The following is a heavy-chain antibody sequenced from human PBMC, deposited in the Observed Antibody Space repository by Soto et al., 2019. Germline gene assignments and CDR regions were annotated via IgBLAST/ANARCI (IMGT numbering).Heavy chain of an antibody. V-gene: IGHV1-69*13. D-gene: IGHD3-22*01. CDR1: GGTFSSYA. J-gene: IGHJ3*02. Sequence: SVKVSCKASGGTFSSYAISWVRQAPGQGLEWMGGIIPIFGTANYAQKFQGRVTITADESTSTAYMELSSLRSEDTAVYYCARPITMIVVIDAFDIWGKGTMVTVSS. CDR3: ARPITMIVVIDAFDI. CDR2: IIPIFGTA.